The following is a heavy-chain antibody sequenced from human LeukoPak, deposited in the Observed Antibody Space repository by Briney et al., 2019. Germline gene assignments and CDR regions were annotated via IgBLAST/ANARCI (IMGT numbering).Heavy chain of an antibody. V-gene: IGHV3-23*01. D-gene: IGHD6-13*01. J-gene: IGHJ4*02. CDR3: AKDLYSSSWYILLGY. CDR1: GFTFSSYS. CDR2: ISGRGGSA. Sequence: GGSLRLSCAASGFTFSSYSMNWVRQTPRKGLEWVSGISGRGGSAHYADSVKGRFTISRDNSKNTLYLQMNSLRAEDTAVYYCAKDLYSSSWYILLGYWGQGTLVTVSS.